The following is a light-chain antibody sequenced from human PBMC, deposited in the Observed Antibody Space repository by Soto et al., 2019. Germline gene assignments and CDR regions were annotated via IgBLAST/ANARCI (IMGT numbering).Light chain of an antibody. CDR1: SSNIGSNT. J-gene: IGLJ2*01. CDR2: SNN. CDR3: AAWDDSLNGLVV. Sequence: QSVLTQPPSASGTPVQRVTISCSGSSSNIGSNTVNWYQQLPGTAPKLLIYSNNQRHSGVPDRFSGSKSGTSASLAISGLQSEDDADYYCAAWDDSLNGLVVFGGGTKLTVL. V-gene: IGLV1-44*01.